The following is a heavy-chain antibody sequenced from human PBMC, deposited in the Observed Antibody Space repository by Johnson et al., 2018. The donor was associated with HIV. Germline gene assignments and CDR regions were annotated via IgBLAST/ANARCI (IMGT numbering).Heavy chain of an antibody. D-gene: IGHD1-26*01. CDR3: AKSGFSGSYQGAYDI. J-gene: IGHJ3*02. CDR2: ISYDGSNK. CDR1: SSYA. Sequence: SSYAMHWVRQAPGKGLEWVAVISYDGSNKYYADSVKGRFTISRDNSKNTLYLQMNSLRAEDTAVYYCAKSGFSGSYQGAYDIWGQGTMVTVSS. V-gene: IGHV3-30-3*02.